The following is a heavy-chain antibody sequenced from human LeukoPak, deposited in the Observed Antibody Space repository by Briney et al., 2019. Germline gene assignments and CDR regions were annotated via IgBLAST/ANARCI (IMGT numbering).Heavy chain of an antibody. J-gene: IGHJ4*02. V-gene: IGHV3-21*01. CDR2: ITSSGTYI. Sequence: GGSLRLSCAASGFTFSNYSMTWVRQAPGKGLEWVSSITSSGTYIYYADSVKGRFTISGDNAKNSLYLQMNSLRAEDTAVYYCAGGRGDPFDYWGQGTLVTVSS. CDR1: GFTFSNYS. D-gene: IGHD5-24*01. CDR3: AGGRGDPFDY.